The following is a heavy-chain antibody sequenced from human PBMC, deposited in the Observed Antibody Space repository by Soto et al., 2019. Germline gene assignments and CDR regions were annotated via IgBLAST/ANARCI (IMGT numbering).Heavy chain of an antibody. CDR3: ARGLFRGNYGKLFFDY. Sequence: TGGSLRLSCAASGFTFSSYWMSWVRQAPGKGLEWVANIKQDGSEKYYVDSVKGRFTISRDNAKNSLYLQMNSLRAEDTAVYYCARGLFRGNYGKLFFDYWGQGTLVTVSS. D-gene: IGHD1-7*01. CDR1: GFTFSSYW. CDR2: IKQDGSEK. J-gene: IGHJ4*02. V-gene: IGHV3-7*01.